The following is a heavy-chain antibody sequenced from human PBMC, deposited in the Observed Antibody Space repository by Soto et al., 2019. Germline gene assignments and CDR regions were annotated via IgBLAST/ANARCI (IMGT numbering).Heavy chain of an antibody. CDR3: ARLLGYCSSTSCSGYFDC. D-gene: IGHD2-2*01. Sequence: GESLKISCKGSGYSFTNYWIGWVRQMPGKGLEWMGIIYPGDSDTRYSPSFQGQVTISADKSFSTAYLQWSSLKASDTAIYYCARLLGYCSSTSCSGYFDCWGQGTLVTVSS. CDR1: GYSFTNYW. J-gene: IGHJ4*02. CDR2: IYPGDSDT. V-gene: IGHV5-51*01.